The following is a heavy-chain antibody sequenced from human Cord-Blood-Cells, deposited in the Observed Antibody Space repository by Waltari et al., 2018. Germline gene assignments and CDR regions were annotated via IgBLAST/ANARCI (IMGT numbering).Heavy chain of an antibody. V-gene: IGHV1-8*01. Sequence: QVQLVQSGAEVKKPGASVKVSCKASGYTFTSYDINWVRQAPGKGLEWMGWMNPNSGNTGYAQKFQGRVTMTRNTSISTAYMELSSLRSEDTAVYYCARGPYCSGGSCYVGLMGYWGQGTLVTVSS. D-gene: IGHD2-15*01. CDR2: MNPNSGNT. CDR1: GYTFTSYD. CDR3: ARGPYCSGGSCYVGLMGY. J-gene: IGHJ4*02.